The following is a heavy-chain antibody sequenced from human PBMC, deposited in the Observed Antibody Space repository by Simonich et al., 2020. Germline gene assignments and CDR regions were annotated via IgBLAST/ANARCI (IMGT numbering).Heavy chain of an antibody. CDR3: ARNRLDY. V-gene: IGHV3-74*01. Sequence: EVQLVESGGGLVQPGGSLRLSCAASGFTFSSYWMNWVRQAPGKGRVWDSRMKSDGGSTSYADSVKGRFTISGDNAKNTLYLQMNSLRAEDTAVYYCARNRLDYWGQGTLVTVSS. J-gene: IGHJ4*02. CDR1: GFTFSSYW. CDR2: MKSDGGST.